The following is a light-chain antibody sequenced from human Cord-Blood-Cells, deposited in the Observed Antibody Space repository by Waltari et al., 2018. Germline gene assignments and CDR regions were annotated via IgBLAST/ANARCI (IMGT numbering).Light chain of an antibody. J-gene: IGKJ4*01. CDR2: DAS. Sequence: VLTQSPATLSLSPRERATLSCRASQSVSSYLAWYHQKSGQAPRLLIYDASNRATGIPARFSGSGSGTDFTLAISSLEPEDFAVYYCQQRSNWPTFGGGTKVEIK. V-gene: IGKV3-11*01. CDR1: QSVSSY. CDR3: QQRSNWPT.